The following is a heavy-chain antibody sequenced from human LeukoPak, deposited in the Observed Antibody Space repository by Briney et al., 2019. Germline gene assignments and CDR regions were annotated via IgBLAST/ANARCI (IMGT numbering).Heavy chain of an antibody. CDR3: ARGQGGYCSSTSCYSVWYYYYMDV. CDR2: IYYSGST. CDR1: GGSISSHY. D-gene: IGHD2-2*02. V-gene: IGHV4-59*11. J-gene: IGHJ6*03. Sequence: SETLSLTCTVSGGSISSHYWSWIRQPPGKGLEWIGYIYYSGSTNYNPSLKSRVTISVDTSKNQFSLKLSSVTAADTAVYYCARGQGGYCSSTSCYSVWYYYYMDVWGKGTTVTVSS.